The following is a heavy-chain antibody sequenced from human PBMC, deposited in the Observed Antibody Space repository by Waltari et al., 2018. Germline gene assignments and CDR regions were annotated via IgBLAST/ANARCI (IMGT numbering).Heavy chain of an antibody. CDR2: IKQDGSEK. J-gene: IGHJ2*01. V-gene: IGHV3-7*01. Sequence: EVQLVESGGGLVQPGGSLRLSCAASGFTFSSDWMSWVRQAPGKGLEWVANIKQDGSEKYYVDSVKGRFTISRDNAKNSLYLQMNSLRAEDTAVYYCAREEGDGDYKDWYFDLWGRGTLVTVSS. CDR3: AREEGDGDYKDWYFDL. CDR1: GFTFSSDW. D-gene: IGHD4-17*01.